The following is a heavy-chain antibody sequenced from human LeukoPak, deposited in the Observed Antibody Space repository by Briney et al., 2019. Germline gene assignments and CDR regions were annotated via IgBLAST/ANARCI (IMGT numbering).Heavy chain of an antibody. Sequence: GGSLRLSCAASGFTFSSYAMCWVRQAPGKGPEWVATIGHTSGAWYADSVMGRFTISRDNSKSMLYLHMTSLSGEDTALYYCADFGSGSYIFNYWGQGSLVTVSS. V-gene: IGHV3-23*01. D-gene: IGHD3-10*01. J-gene: IGHJ4*02. CDR2: IGHTSGA. CDR3: ADFGSGSYIFNY. CDR1: GFTFSSYA.